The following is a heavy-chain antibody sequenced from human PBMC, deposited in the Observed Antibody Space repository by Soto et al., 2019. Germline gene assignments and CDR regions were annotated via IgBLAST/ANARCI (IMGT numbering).Heavy chain of an antibody. V-gene: IGHV4-30-4*01. CDR3: ARGVIGTMIVVVIPHWFDP. J-gene: IGHJ5*02. CDR1: GGSISSGDYY. CDR2: IYYSGST. D-gene: IGHD3-22*01. Sequence: PSETLSLTCTVSGGSISSGDYYGSWIRQPPGKGLEWIGYIYYSGSTYYNPSLKSRVTISVDTSKNQFSLKLSSVTAADTAVYYCARGVIGTMIVVVIPHWFDPWGQGTLVTVSS.